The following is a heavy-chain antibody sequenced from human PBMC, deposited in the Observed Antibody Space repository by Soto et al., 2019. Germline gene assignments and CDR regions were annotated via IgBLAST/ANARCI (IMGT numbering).Heavy chain of an antibody. CDR2: ISAYNGNT. Sequence: QVQLVQSGAEVKKPGASVKVSCKASGYTFTSYHSTWVRQAPGQGLEWMGWISAYNGNTNYAQKLQGRVTMTTDTSTSTAYMELGTLGSDDASVYYCARDSRPPREWGEGTLVTVSS. CDR3: ARDSRPPRE. V-gene: IGHV1-18*01. CDR1: GYTFTSYH. J-gene: IGHJ4*02.